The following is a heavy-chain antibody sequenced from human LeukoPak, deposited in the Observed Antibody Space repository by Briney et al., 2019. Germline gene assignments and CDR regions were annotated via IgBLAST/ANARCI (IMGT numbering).Heavy chain of an antibody. Sequence: PGGSLRLSCAASGFTVSTNYVSWVRQAPGKGLEWVSVIHSGGTTYYADSVKGRFTISRDNSKSTLYLQMSSLRVEDTAVYYCMKHLRGDPFDNWGQGTLVTVSS. CDR1: GFTVSTNY. V-gene: IGHV3-53*05. J-gene: IGHJ4*02. D-gene: IGHD3-10*01. CDR2: IHSGGTT. CDR3: MKHLRGDPFDN.